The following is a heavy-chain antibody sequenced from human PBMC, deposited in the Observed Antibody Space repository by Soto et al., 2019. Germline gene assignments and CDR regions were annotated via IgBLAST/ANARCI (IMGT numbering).Heavy chain of an antibody. J-gene: IGHJ4*02. D-gene: IGHD3-16*01. CDR1: SGSISSSSYF. CDR2: VYYSGST. CDR3: GRQIRKGATMRGVDY. V-gene: IGHV4-39*01. Sequence: QVQLQESGPGLVKPSETLSLTCTVSSGSISSSSYFWGWIRQPPGKGLEWIGNVYYSGSTYYNESLKSRVTISVDTSKNQFSLRLSSVTAADTAVYYCGRQIRKGATMRGVDYWGQGTLVTVSS.